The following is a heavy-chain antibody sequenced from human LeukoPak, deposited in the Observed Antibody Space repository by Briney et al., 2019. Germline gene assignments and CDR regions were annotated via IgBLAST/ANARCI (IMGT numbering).Heavy chain of an antibody. CDR3: ARPIGSGPLGHFDY. V-gene: IGHV3-11*01. D-gene: IGHD3-3*01. J-gene: IGHJ4*02. Sequence: GGSLRLSCAVSGFTFSDSYMSWIRQAPGKGLEWVSYISSSGSTIFYADSVKGRFTISRDNAKNSVYLQMNSLRAEDTAVYYCARPIGSGPLGHFDYWGQGTLVTVSS. CDR2: ISSSGSTI. CDR1: GFTFSDSY.